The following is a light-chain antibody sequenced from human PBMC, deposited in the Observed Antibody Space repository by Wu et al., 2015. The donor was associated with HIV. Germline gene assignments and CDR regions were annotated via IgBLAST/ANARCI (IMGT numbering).Light chain of an antibody. Sequence: AIQMTQSPSFLSASIGDRVTITCRASQVIRKDLAWYQQKPGKAPKLLIHPASTSHSGVPSRFSGSGSDTDFTLTISSLQPEDFATYYCLQDYDYPYSFGQGTKLEIK. J-gene: IGKJ2*03. CDR3: LQDYDYPYS. V-gene: IGKV1-6*01. CDR2: PAS. CDR1: QVIRKD.